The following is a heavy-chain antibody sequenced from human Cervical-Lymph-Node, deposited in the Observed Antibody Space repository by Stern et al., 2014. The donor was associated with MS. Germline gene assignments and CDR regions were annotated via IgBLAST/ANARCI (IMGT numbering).Heavy chain of an antibody. Sequence: HVQLLQLGGEVKKSGASVKASCKASGYTFSTYGISWVRQAPGQGLEWMGWNSAYGGNTDYAQKLQGRVTMTTDTSTSTAYMELRSLRSDDTAVYYCARGGYPDAFDIWGQGTMVTVSS. CDR2: NSAYGGNT. V-gene: IGHV1-18*01. CDR3: ARGGYPDAFDI. CDR1: GYTFSTYG. J-gene: IGHJ3*02. D-gene: IGHD5-12*01.